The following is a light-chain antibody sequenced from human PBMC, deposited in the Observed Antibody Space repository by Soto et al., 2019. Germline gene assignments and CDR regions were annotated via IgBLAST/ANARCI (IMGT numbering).Light chain of an antibody. Sequence: QSALTQPPSASGSPGQSVTISCTGTSSDFGGYNYVSWYQQHPGNAPKLMIYDVSKRPSGVPDRFSGSKSGNTASLTVSGHQAEDEADYYCSSYAGSNNVVFGGGTKLTLL. CDR3: SSYAGSNNVV. J-gene: IGLJ2*01. CDR1: SSDFGGYNY. CDR2: DVS. V-gene: IGLV2-8*01.